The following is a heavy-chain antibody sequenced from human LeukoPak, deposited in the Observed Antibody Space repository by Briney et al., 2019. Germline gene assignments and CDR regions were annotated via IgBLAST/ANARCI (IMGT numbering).Heavy chain of an antibody. CDR3: AKEAWVYSGSFSD. D-gene: IGHD1-26*01. Sequence: GGSLRLSCAASGFTFSSQGMSWVRQAPGKGLEWLSAISGSGGSIYYEDSVKGRFTISRDNSKSTLYLQMDKLRVEDTALYYCAKEAWVYSGSFSDWGQGTLVTVSS. CDR2: ISGSGGSI. V-gene: IGHV3-23*01. CDR1: GFTFSSQG. J-gene: IGHJ4*02.